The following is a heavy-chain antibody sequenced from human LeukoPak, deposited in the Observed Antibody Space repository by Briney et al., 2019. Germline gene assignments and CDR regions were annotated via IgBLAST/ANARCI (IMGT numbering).Heavy chain of an antibody. CDR1: GFTFDDYA. CDR3: ARDQGYCSGGSCYQSWDYYGMDV. V-gene: IGHV3-9*01. D-gene: IGHD2-15*01. Sequence: QTGGSLRLSCAASGFTFDDYAMHWVRQAPGKGLEWVSGISWNSGSIGYADSVKGRFTISRDNAKNSLYLQMNSLRAEDTALYYCARDQGYCSGGSCYQSWDYYGMDVWGQGTTVTVSS. CDR2: ISWNSGSI. J-gene: IGHJ6*02.